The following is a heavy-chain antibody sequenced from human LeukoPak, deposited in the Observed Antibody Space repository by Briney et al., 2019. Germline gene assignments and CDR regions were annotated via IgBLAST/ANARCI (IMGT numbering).Heavy chain of an antibody. D-gene: IGHD3-3*01. CDR1: GYTFTGYY. CDR2: INPSSGGT. V-gene: IGHV1-2*02. CDR3: ARAGYDFWSGYYYFDY. J-gene: IGHJ4*02. Sequence: GASVKVSCKASGYTFTGYYMHWVRQAPGQGLEWMGWINPSSGGTNYAQKFQGRVTMTRDTSISTAYMELSRLRSDDTAVYYCARAGYDFWSGYYYFDYWGQGTLVTVSS.